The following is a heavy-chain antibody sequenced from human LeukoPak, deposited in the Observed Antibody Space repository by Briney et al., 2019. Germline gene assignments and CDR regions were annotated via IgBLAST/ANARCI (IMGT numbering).Heavy chain of an antibody. Sequence: PSGTLSLTCAVSGGSISSSNWWSWVRQPPGKGLEWIGEINHSGSTNYNPSLKSRVTISVDTSKNQFSLKLSSVTAADTAVYYCARALQYCTNGVCQGYFDLWGRGTLVTVSS. J-gene: IGHJ2*01. CDR3: ARALQYCTNGVCQGYFDL. CDR1: GGSISSSNW. D-gene: IGHD2-8*01. V-gene: IGHV4-4*02. CDR2: INHSGST.